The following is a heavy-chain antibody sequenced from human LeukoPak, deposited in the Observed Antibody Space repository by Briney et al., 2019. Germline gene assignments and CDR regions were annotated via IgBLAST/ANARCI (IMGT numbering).Heavy chain of an antibody. CDR3: ARARRITIPHSSSWYGHNNWFDP. CDR1: GYTFTSYD. CDR2: MDPNSGNT. Sequence: ASVKVSCKASGYTFTSYDINWVRQATGQGLEWMGWMDPNSGNTGYAQKFQGRVTITRNTSISTAYMELSSLRSEDTAVYYCARARRITIPHSSSWYGHNNWFDPWGQGTLVTVSS. J-gene: IGHJ5*02. D-gene: IGHD6-13*01. V-gene: IGHV1-8*03.